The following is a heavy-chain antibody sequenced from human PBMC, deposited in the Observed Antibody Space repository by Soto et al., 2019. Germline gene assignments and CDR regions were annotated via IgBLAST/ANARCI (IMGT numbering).Heavy chain of an antibody. V-gene: IGHV2-5*02. D-gene: IGHD3-16*01. CDR3: AHSLYDYVWGTNWFDP. Sequence: SGPTLVNPTQTLTLTCTFSGFSLSTSGVGVGWIRQPPGKALEWLALIYWDDDKRYSPSLKSRLTITKDTSKNQVVLTMTNMEPVDTATYYCAHSLYDYVWGTNWFDPWGQGTLVTVSS. CDR1: GFSLSTSGVG. CDR2: IYWDDDK. J-gene: IGHJ5*02.